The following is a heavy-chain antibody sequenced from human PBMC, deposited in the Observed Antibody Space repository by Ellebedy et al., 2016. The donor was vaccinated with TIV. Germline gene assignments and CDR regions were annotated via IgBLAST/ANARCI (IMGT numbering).Heavy chain of an antibody. CDR2: INQDGSEK. J-gene: IGHJ5*01. CDR1: GFTFTSNW. V-gene: IGHV3-7*03. CDR3: VKDGWLDS. Sequence: GESLKISCEASGFTFTSNWMHWVRQAPGKGLEWVANINQDGSEKYYVDSVKGRFTISRDNAKNSLSLQLNSLRVDDTAVYYCVKDGWLDSWGQGTLVTVSS.